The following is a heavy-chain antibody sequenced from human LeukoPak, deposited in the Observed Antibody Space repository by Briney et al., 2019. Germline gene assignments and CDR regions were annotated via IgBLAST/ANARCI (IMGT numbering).Heavy chain of an antibody. CDR2: ISAYNGNT. V-gene: IGHV1-18*01. J-gene: IGHJ5*02. Sequence: ASVNVSCTASGYTFTIYGISWVREAPGQGNEWMGWISAYNGNTNYAQKLQGRVTMTTDTSTSTAYMELRSLRSDDTAVYYCAREVDTAMVSWFDPWGQGTLVTVSS. D-gene: IGHD5-18*01. CDR3: AREVDTAMVSWFDP. CDR1: GYTFTIYG.